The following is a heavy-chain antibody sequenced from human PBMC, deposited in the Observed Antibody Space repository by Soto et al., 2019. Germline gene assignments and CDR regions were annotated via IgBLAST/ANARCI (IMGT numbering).Heavy chain of an antibody. V-gene: IGHV3-48*01. D-gene: IGHD6-13*01. CDR1: GFTFSSYS. CDR2: ISSSSSTI. J-gene: IGHJ5*02. CDR3: ARHPERIAEIGWFDP. Sequence: EVQLVESGGGLVQPGGSLRLSCAASGFTFSSYSMNWVRHAPGKGLEWVSYISSSSSTIYYADSVKGRLTSSRDNAKNSLYLQMNSLRAEDTAVYYCARHPERIAEIGWFDPWGQGTLVTVSS.